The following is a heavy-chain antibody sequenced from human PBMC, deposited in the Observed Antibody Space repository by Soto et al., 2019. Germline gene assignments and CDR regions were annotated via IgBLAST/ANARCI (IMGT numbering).Heavy chain of an antibody. J-gene: IGHJ5*02. V-gene: IGHV4-39*01. CDR2: MHTSGGT. D-gene: IGHD2-15*01. CDR3: AEIVVGATRHSDVDP. Sequence: SDTLSLTCTVSGAPITSNDYFWAWIRQPPGRGLEFIASMHTSGGTYHASSLKSRATMSLDTSKNQFSLKLQSVTAADTATYFCAEIVVGATRHSDVDPWGQGTLVTVSS. CDR1: GAPITSNDYF.